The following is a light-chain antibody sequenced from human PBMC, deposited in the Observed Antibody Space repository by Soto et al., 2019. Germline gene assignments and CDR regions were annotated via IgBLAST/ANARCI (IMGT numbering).Light chain of an antibody. CDR1: SSNIGAGYD. Sequence: QSVLTQPPSVSGSPGQRVTISCTGSSSNIGAGYDVHWYQQRPGAAPKLLISANINRPSGVPDRCSGSKSGTSASLAITWLQADDEGDYYCQSYDSTLSARYVFGTGTKVTVL. V-gene: IGLV1-40*01. J-gene: IGLJ1*01. CDR2: ANI. CDR3: QSYDSTLSARYV.